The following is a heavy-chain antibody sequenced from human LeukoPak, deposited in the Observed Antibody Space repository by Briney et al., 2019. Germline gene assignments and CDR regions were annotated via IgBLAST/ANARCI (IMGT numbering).Heavy chain of an antibody. Sequence: GGSLRLSCAASGSTFSSYWMSWVRQAPGKGLEWVANIKQDGSEKYYVDSVKGRFTISRDNAKNSLYLQMNSLRAEDTAVYYCARDDCSSISCYHNWFDPWGQGTLVTVSS. J-gene: IGHJ5*02. CDR1: GSTFSSYW. V-gene: IGHV3-7*01. CDR3: ARDDCSSISCYHNWFDP. D-gene: IGHD2-2*01. CDR2: IKQDGSEK.